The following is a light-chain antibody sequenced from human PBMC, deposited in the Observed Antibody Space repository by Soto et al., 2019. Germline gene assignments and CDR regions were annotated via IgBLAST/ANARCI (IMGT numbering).Light chain of an antibody. CDR2: STN. CDR1: SGSVSTRYY. V-gene: IGLV8-61*01. CDR3: VLYMGSGAWV. J-gene: IGLJ3*02. Sequence: QTVVTQEPSFSVSPGRTVTLTCGLSSGSVSTRYYPSWYQQTPGQAPRTLIYSTNTRSSGVPDRLSGSILGNKAALTITGAQADDESDYYCVLYMGSGAWVFGGGTKLTVL.